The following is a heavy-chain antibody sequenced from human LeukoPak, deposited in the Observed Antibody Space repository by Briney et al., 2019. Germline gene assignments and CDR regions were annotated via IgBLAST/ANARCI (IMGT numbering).Heavy chain of an antibody. J-gene: IGHJ4*02. Sequence: PGGSLRLSCAASGFPFSSYAMNWVRQAPGKGLEWVSLITGGGGSTDYADSVKGRFTISRDNSKNTLYLQMNSLRVEDTATYYCAKDGRSGAPFDRWGQGTVLTVSS. CDR3: AKDGRSGAPFDR. CDR1: GFPFSSYA. V-gene: IGHV3-23*01. D-gene: IGHD3-3*01. CDR2: ITGGGGST.